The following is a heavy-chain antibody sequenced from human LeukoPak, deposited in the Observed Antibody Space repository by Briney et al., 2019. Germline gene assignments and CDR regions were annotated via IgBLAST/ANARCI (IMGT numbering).Heavy chain of an antibody. CDR2: IYHSGST. Sequence: SETLSLTCTVSGYSISSGYYWGWIRQPPGKGLEWIGGIYHSGSTYYNPSLKSRVTISVDTSKNQFSLKLSSVTAADTAVYYCARLSYYYGSVLFDPWGQGTLVTVSS. CDR3: ARLSYYYGSVLFDP. J-gene: IGHJ5*02. V-gene: IGHV4-38-2*02. D-gene: IGHD3-10*01. CDR1: GYSISSGYY.